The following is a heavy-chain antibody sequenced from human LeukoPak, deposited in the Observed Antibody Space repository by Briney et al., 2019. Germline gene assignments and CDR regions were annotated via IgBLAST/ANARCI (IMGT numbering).Heavy chain of an antibody. J-gene: IGHJ4*02. Sequence: PSETLSLTCTVSGGSISSYYWSWIRQPPGKGLEWIGYIYYSGSTNYNPSLKSRVTISVDTSKNQFSLKLSSVTAADTAVYYCARGLGYSSGWPGPFDYWGQGTLVTVSS. CDR2: IYYSGST. D-gene: IGHD6-19*01. CDR1: GGSISSYY. CDR3: ARGLGYSSGWPGPFDY. V-gene: IGHV4-59*01.